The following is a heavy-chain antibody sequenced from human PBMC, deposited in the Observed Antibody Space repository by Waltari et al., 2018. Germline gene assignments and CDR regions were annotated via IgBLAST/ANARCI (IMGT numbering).Heavy chain of an antibody. J-gene: IGHJ5*02. CDR3: VREKGGLGGWFDP. CDR2: ASASGST. Sequence: QVHLKASGPALVKPSETLSLTSTVPGSSISVFYWSWIRQPAGKGLEWVGRASASGSTNYNPSLKSRITMAADTSRNQFSLPLTDVTAADTAMYYCVREKGGLGGWFDPWSQGIQVTVSS. D-gene: IGHD2-15*01. CDR1: GSSISVFY. V-gene: IGHV4-4*07.